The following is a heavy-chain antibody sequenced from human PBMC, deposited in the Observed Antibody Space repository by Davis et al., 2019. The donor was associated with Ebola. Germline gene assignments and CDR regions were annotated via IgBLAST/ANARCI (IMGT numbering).Heavy chain of an antibody. Sequence: GESLKISCAASGFTFSNYAMSWVRQAPGKVLEWVSAISGRGGSTYYADSVKGQFTISRDNSKKTLYLQMNSLRAEDTAVYYCSKSGISFGVVKYHYGMDVWGKGTTVTVSS. CDR1: GFTFSNYA. CDR2: ISGRGGST. CDR3: SKSGISFGVVKYHYGMDV. V-gene: IGHV3-23*01. D-gene: IGHD3-3*01. J-gene: IGHJ6*04.